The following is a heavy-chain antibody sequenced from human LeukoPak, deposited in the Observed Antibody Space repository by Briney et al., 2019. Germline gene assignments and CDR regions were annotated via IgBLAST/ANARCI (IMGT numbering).Heavy chain of an antibody. V-gene: IGHV1-69*04. D-gene: IGHD5-12*01. J-gene: IGHJ4*02. CDR3: AGVDFRPPDYYFDY. CDR2: IIPILGIA. CDR1: GGTFSIYA. Sequence: AAVKVSFKASGGTFSIYAISWVRQAPGQGLEWMGRIIPILGIANYAQKFQGRVTITADKSTSTAYMELSSLRSEDTAVYYCAGVDFRPPDYYFDYWGQGTLVTVSS.